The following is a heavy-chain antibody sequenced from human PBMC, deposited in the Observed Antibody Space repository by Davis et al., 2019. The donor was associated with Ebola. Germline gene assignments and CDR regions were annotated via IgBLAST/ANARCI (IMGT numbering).Heavy chain of an antibody. Sequence: GESLKTPCAAFGFTLSNYAMNWVRQAPGKGLEWVSTTSGSGDSSYYADSVKGRFTISRDDSKNTLYLQMTSMRAEDTAVYYCAKDRRRDTMIAVVITWIDYWGQGTLVTVSS. D-gene: IGHD3-22*01. CDR3: AKDRRRDTMIAVVITWIDY. J-gene: IGHJ4*02. CDR2: TSGSGDSS. V-gene: IGHV3-23*01. CDR1: GFTLSNYA.